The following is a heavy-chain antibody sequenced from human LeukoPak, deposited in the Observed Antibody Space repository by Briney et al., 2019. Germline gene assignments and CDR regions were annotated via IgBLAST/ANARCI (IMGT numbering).Heavy chain of an antibody. V-gene: IGHV3-7*01. CDR2: IKQDGSEK. Sequence: GSLRLSCAASGFTFSSSGMSWVRQAPGKGLEWVANIKQDGSEKYYVDSVKGRFTISRDNAKNSLYLQMNSLRAGDTAVYYCARGGYSKNYYYYGMDVWGQGTTVTVSS. D-gene: IGHD4-4*01. CDR1: GFTFSSSG. CDR3: ARGGYSKNYYYYGMDV. J-gene: IGHJ6*02.